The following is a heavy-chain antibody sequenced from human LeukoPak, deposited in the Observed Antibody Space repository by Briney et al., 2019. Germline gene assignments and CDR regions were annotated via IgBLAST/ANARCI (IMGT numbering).Heavy chain of an antibody. J-gene: IGHJ6*03. CDR3: ARQIAVVPADLNYYYYYMDV. CDR1: GYSFTSYW. D-gene: IGHD2-2*01. Sequence: GESLKISCKGSGYSFTSYWIGWVRQMPGKGLEWMGIIYPGDSDTRYSPSFQGQVTISADKSISTAYLQWSSLKASDTAMYYCARQIAVVPADLNYYYYYMDVWGKGTTVTVSS. CDR2: IYPGDSDT. V-gene: IGHV5-51*01.